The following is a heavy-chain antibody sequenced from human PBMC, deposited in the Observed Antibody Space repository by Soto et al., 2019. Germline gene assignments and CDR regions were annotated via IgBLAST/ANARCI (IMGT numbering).Heavy chain of an antibody. J-gene: IGHJ6*02. CDR1: GDSISSRNW. V-gene: IGHV4-4*02. CDR3: ARAGRGYCSGFSCDSGLYGMDV. CDR2: ISHGGNT. D-gene: IGHD2-15*01. Sequence: QVQLQESGPGLVKPSGTLSLTCAVSGDSISSRNWWSWVRQPPGKGLEWIGEISHGGNTNYNPSLQSRVTISGAKSKNQFSLKLRSVTAADTAVYYCARAGRGYCSGFSCDSGLYGMDVWGQGTTVTVSS.